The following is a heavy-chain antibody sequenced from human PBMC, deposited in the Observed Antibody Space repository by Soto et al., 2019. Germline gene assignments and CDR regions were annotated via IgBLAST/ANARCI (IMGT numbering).Heavy chain of an antibody. D-gene: IGHD3-3*01. Sequence: QVQLVQSGAEVKKPGSSVKVSCKASGGTFSSYAISWVRQAPGQGLEWMGGIIPIFGTANYAQKFQGRVTITADESTSTAYTELSSLRSEDTAVYYCARDPSGVGTYYFDYWGQGTLVTVSS. V-gene: IGHV1-69*01. CDR2: IIPIFGTA. CDR1: GGTFSSYA. J-gene: IGHJ4*02. CDR3: ARDPSGVGTYYFDY.